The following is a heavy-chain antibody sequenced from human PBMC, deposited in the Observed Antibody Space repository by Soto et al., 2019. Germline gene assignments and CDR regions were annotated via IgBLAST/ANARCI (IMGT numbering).Heavy chain of an antibody. Sequence: PGESLKISCKGSGYSFTSYWIGWVRQMPGKGLEWMGIIYPGDSDTRYSPSFQGQVIISADKSISTAYLQWSSLKASDTAMYYCAIPWVLRYFDWLGAFDIWGQGTMVTVSS. CDR1: GYSFTSYW. V-gene: IGHV5-51*01. J-gene: IGHJ3*02. D-gene: IGHD3-9*01. CDR3: AIPWVLRYFDWLGAFDI. CDR2: IYPGDSDT.